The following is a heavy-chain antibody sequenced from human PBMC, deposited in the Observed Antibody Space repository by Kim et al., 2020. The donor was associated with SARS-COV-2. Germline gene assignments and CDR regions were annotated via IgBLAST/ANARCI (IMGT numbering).Heavy chain of an antibody. CDR2: IRQDGSLE. J-gene: IGHJ4*02. D-gene: IGHD3-10*01. CDR3: ARYPGIGIIGTGGIDF. V-gene: IGHV3-7*03. CDR1: GFTFSRYY. Sequence: GGSLRLSCAASGFTFSRYYMSWVRQTPGKGLEWVATIRQDGSLEFYVDSVKGRFTISRDNAKNALYLQMNSLRAEDTAVYFCARYPGIGIIGTGGIDFWGQGTLVTVSS.